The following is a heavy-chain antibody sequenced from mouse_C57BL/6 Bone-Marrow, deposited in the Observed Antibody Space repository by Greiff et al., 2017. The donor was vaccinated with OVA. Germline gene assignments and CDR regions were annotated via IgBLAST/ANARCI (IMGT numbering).Heavy chain of an antibody. CDR1: GYTFTSYW. V-gene: IGHV1-64*01. D-gene: IGHD1-1*01. Sequence: QVQLKQPGAELVKPGASVKLSCKASGYTFTSYWMHWVKQRPGQGLEWIGMIHPNSGSTNYNEKFKSKATLTVDKSSSTAYMQLSSLTSEDSAVYYCARYDYGIFDYWGQGTTLTVSS. CDR3: ARYDYGIFDY. CDR2: IHPNSGST. J-gene: IGHJ2*01.